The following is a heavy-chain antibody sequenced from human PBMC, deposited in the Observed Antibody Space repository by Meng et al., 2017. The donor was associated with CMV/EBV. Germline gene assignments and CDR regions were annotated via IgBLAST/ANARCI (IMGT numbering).Heavy chain of an antibody. CDR2: TSSSSSYI. Sequence: GESLKISCAASGFTFSSYSMNWVRQAPGKGLEWVSSTSSSSSYIYYADSVKGRFTISRDNAKNSLYLQMNSLRAEDTAVYYCARGKLDPHCSSTSCYDYYYGMDVWGQGTTVTVSS. D-gene: IGHD2-2*01. CDR1: GFTFSSYS. V-gene: IGHV3-21*01. CDR3: ARGKLDPHCSSTSCYDYYYGMDV. J-gene: IGHJ6*02.